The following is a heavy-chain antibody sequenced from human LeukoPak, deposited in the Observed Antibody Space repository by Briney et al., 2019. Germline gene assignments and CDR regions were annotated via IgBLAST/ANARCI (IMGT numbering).Heavy chain of an antibody. CDR3: ARHWEMATHSFDY. V-gene: IGHV4-34*01. D-gene: IGHD5-24*01. J-gene: IGHJ4*02. Sequence: SETLSLTCAAYGGSFNGYYWSWIRQPPGKGLEWIGEINHSGSTNYSPSLKSRVTLSVDTSKNQFSLRLSSVTAADTAVYYCARHWEMATHSFDYWGQGTLVTVSS. CDR1: GGSFNGYY. CDR2: INHSGST.